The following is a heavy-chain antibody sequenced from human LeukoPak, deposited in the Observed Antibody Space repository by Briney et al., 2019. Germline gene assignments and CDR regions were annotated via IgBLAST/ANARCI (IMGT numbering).Heavy chain of an antibody. V-gene: IGHV3-33*01. J-gene: IGHJ6*02. Sequence: GGSLRLSCAASGFTFSSYGMHWVRQAPGKGLEWVAVIWYDGSNKYYADSVKGRFTISRDNSKNTLYLQMNSLRAEDTAVYYCARDLYYYDSSGYLPQAVDSYYYGMDVWGQGTTVTVSS. CDR2: IWYDGSNK. CDR1: GFTFSSYG. D-gene: IGHD3-22*01. CDR3: ARDLYYYDSSGYLPQAVDSYYYGMDV.